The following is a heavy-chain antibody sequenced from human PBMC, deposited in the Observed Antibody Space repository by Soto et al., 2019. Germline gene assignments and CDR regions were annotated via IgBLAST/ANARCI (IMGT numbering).Heavy chain of an antibody. CDR1: GGSISSGGYY. Sequence: SETLSLTCTVSGGSISSGGYYWSWIRQHPGKGLEWIGYIYYSGSTYYNPSLKSRVTISVDTSKNQFSLKLSSVTAADTAVYYCAGYYGGNSGFARAAFDIWGQGTMVTVSS. D-gene: IGHD4-17*01. CDR2: IYYSGST. J-gene: IGHJ3*02. CDR3: AGYYGGNSGFARAAFDI. V-gene: IGHV4-31*03.